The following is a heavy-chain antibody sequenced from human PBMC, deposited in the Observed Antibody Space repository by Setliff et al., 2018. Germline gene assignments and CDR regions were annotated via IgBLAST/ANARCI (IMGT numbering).Heavy chain of an antibody. Sequence: GASVKVSCKASGYTFTGYYMHWVRQAPGQGLEWMGWINPNSGNTGYAQKFQGRVTMTRNTSISTAYMELSSLRSEDTAVYYCARDTNTWSFDYWGQGTLVTVSS. CDR2: INPNSGNT. CDR3: ARDTNTWSFDY. CDR1: GYTFTGYY. D-gene: IGHD2-8*01. J-gene: IGHJ4*02. V-gene: IGHV1-8*02.